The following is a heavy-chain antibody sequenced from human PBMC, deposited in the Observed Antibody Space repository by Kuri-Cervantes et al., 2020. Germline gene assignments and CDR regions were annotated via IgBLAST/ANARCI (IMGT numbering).Heavy chain of an antibody. D-gene: IGHD6-19*01. CDR1: GFTFSSYS. V-gene: IGHV3-21*01. Sequence: GESLKISCAASGFTFSSYSMNWVRQAPGKGLEWVSSISSSSSYIYYADSVKGRFTISRDNAKNSLYLQMNSLRAEDTAVYYCARGRPSGWYQVDAFDIWGQGKMVNVSS. CDR2: ISSSSSYI. J-gene: IGHJ3*02. CDR3: ARGRPSGWYQVDAFDI.